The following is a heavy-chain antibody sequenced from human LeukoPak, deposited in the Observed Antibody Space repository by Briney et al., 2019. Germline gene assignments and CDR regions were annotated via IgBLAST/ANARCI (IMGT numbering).Heavy chain of an antibody. CDR2: ITSWRTNI. V-gene: IGHV3-48*04. Sequence: GEPLRLSCGASGFLFWSYRELGVPEARGRAVVGRSYITSWRTNIHYADSVKGRCTISRDNAKNSLYLQMNSLKAEDTAVYYCARNRFPITGTTNNYYCMDVWGKGTTVTVSS. J-gene: IGHJ6*03. D-gene: IGHD1-7*01. CDR3: ARNRFPITGTTNNYYCMDV. CDR1: GFLFWSYR.